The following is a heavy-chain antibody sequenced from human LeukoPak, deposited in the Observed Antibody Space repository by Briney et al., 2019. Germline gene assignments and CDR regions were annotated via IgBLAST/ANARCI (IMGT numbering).Heavy chain of an antibody. J-gene: IGHJ5*02. Sequence: PGGSLRLSCAASGFTFSSYWMSWVRQAPGKGLEWVANIKQDGSEKYYVDSVKGRFTISRDNAKNSLYLQMSSLRAEDTAVYYCARDRGGGWFDPWGQGTLVTVSS. CDR2: IKQDGSEK. V-gene: IGHV3-7*01. CDR1: GFTFSSYW. D-gene: IGHD3-10*01. CDR3: ARDRGGGWFDP.